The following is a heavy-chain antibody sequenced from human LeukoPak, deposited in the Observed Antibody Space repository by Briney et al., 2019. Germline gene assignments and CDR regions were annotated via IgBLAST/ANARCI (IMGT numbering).Heavy chain of an antibody. J-gene: IGHJ4*02. CDR2: IYWNDDK. V-gene: IGHV2-5*01. Sequence: SGPTLVKPTQTLTLTCTFSGFSLSTSGVGVGWIRQPPGKALEWLALIYWNDDKRYSPSLKSRLTITKDTSKNQVVLTMTNMDPVDTATYYCALYLGGVATIGAPVVWGQGTLVTVSS. CDR1: GFSLSTSGVG. D-gene: IGHD5-12*01. CDR3: ALYLGGVATIGAPVV.